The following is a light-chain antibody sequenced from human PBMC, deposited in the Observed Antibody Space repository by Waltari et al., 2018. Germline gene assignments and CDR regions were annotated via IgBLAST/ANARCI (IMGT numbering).Light chain of an antibody. V-gene: IGKV1-27*01. CDR2: DAS. J-gene: IGKJ5*01. CDR3: QKSNSAPFT. Sequence: DIQMTQSPSSLSASVGDRVTITCRASQDIGNYLAWYQQKPGKVHKVLIYDASTLESGVPSRFICSVSGTDFTLTISSLQPEDFSTYYCQKSNSAPFTFGQGTRLEIK. CDR1: QDIGNY.